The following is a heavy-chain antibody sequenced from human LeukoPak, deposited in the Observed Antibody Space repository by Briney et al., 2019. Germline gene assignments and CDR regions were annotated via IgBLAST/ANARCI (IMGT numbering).Heavy chain of an antibody. Sequence: PGGSLRLSCAASGFAFSTNGMHWVRQAPGKGLEWISYISDRSTTIYYADSVRGRFTISRDNAKNSLFLQMNNLRADDTAVYYCARRGPDSYFDYWGQGNLVTVSS. D-gene: IGHD1-14*01. CDR3: ARRGPDSYFDY. V-gene: IGHV3-48*01. CDR1: GFAFSTNG. CDR2: ISDRSTTI. J-gene: IGHJ4*02.